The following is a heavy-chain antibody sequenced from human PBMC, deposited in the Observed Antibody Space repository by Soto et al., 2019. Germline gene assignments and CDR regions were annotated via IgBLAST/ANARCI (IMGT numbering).Heavy chain of an antibody. D-gene: IGHD3-3*01. CDR1: GYTFTSYG. V-gene: IGHV1-18*01. J-gene: IGHJ6*02. CDR3: AREYDFWSAYSSRGYYYYGMDV. CDR2: ISAYNGNT. Sequence: VASVKVSCKASGYTFTSYGISWVRQAPGQGLEWMGWISAYNGNTNYAQKLQGRVTMTTDTSTSTAYMELRSLRSDDTAVYYCAREYDFWSAYSSRGYYYYGMDVWGQGTTVTVSS.